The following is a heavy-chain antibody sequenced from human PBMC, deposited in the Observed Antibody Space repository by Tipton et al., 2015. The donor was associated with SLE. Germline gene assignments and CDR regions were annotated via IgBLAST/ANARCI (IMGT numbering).Heavy chain of an antibody. J-gene: IGHJ4*02. V-gene: IGHV4-38-2*02. CDR3: ARDEGNEGIWWY. D-gene: IGHD5-12*01. CDR2: IYHSGST. CDR1: GYSISSGYY. Sequence: TLSLTCTVSGYSISSGYYWGWIRQPPGKGLEWIGSIYHSGSTYYNPSLKCRVTISVDTSKNQLSLKLSSVTAADTAVYYCARDEGNEGIWWYWGQGTLVTVSS.